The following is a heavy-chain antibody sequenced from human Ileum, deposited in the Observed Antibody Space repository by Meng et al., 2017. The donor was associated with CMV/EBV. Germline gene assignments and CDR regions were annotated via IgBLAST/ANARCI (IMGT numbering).Heavy chain of an antibody. CDR2: INWNGGST. J-gene: IGHJ4*02. CDR3: ARGRYSSSFTGLFDY. CDR1: GFTFDDYG. D-gene: IGHD6-13*01. Sequence: GFTFDDYGMSWVRQAPGKGLECVSGINWNGGSTGYADSVKGRFTISRDNAKNSLYLQMNSLRAEDTALYYCARGRYSSSFTGLFDYWGQGTLVTVSS. V-gene: IGHV3-20*03.